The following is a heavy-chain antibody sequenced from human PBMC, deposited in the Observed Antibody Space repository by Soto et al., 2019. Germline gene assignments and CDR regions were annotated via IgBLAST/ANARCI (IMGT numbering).Heavy chain of an antibody. CDR2: IHHSGST. CDR1: GASFSGYY. J-gene: IGHJ4*02. D-gene: IGHD6-6*01. CDR3: ARVHSTSGYDS. V-gene: IGHV4-34*10. Sequence: SETLSLTCSVYGASFSGYYWSWIRQSPGKGLEWIGEIHHSGSTHYNPSLKSRLTFSIDESQSQFYMMLTSVTAADTALYFCARVHSTSGYDSWGQGSLVTVSS.